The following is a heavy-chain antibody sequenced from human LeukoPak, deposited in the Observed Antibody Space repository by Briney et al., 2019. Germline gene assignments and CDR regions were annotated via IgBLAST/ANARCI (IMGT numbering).Heavy chain of an antibody. CDR3: ARASDYSRYYYYYMDV. CDR2: INHSGST. Sequence: SETLSLTCAVYGGSFSGYYWSWIRQPPGKGLEWIGEINHSGSTNYNPSLKSRVTISVDTSKNQFPLKLSSVTAADTAVYYCARASDYSRYYYYYMDVWGKGTTVTVSS. J-gene: IGHJ6*03. CDR1: GGSFSGYY. D-gene: IGHD4-11*01. V-gene: IGHV4-34*01.